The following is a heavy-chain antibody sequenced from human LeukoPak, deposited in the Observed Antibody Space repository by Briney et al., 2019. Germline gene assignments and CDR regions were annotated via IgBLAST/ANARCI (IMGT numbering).Heavy chain of an antibody. D-gene: IGHD1-26*01. V-gene: IGHV1-69*13. Sequence: ASVKVSCKASGGTFSSYAISWVRQAPGQGLEWMGGIIPILGTANYAQKFQGRVTITADESTSTAYMELSSLRSEDTAVYYCASKKWELLEPFDYWGQGTLVTVSS. CDR3: ASKKWELLEPFDY. CDR1: GGTFSSYA. J-gene: IGHJ4*02. CDR2: IIPILGTA.